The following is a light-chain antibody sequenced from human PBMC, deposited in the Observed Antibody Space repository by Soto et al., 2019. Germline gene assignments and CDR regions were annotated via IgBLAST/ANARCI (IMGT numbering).Light chain of an antibody. CDR2: GAS. J-gene: IGKJ1*01. CDR3: QQYGSSPRT. Sequence: EIVLTQSPGTLSLSPGERATLSCRASQSVSNNYLAWYQQKLGQAPRLLISGASSRATGIPDRFSGSGSGTDFTLTIRRLEPEDFAVYYSQQYGSSPRTFGQGTKVEIK. V-gene: IGKV3-20*01. CDR1: QSVSNNY.